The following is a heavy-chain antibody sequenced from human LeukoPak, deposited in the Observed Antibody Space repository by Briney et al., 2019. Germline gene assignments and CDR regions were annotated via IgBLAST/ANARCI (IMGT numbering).Heavy chain of an antibody. Sequence: SETLSLTCTVSGGSISSGDYYWSWIRQPPGKGLEWIGYIYYSGSTYYNPSLKSRVTISVDTSKNQFSLKLSSVTAADTAVYYCARGIAAAGTYWFDPWGQGTLVTVSS. CDR2: IYYSGST. V-gene: IGHV4-30-4*08. J-gene: IGHJ5*02. CDR3: ARGIAAAGTYWFDP. CDR1: GGSISSGDYY. D-gene: IGHD6-13*01.